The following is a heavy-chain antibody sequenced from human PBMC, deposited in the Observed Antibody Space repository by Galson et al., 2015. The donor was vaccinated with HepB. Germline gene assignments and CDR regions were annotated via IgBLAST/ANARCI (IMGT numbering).Heavy chain of an antibody. CDR3: ARDGMVRGMRS. CDR2: IYSSGST. V-gene: IGHV4-4*07. Sequence: SETLSLTCTVSGGSISSYDWGWIRQPAGKGLEWIGRIYSSGSTNYNPSLKSRVIMSVDTTKNQFSLKLRPVTAADTAVYYCARDGMVRGMRSWGQGTLVTAPS. CDR1: GGSISSYD. J-gene: IGHJ4*02. D-gene: IGHD3-10*01.